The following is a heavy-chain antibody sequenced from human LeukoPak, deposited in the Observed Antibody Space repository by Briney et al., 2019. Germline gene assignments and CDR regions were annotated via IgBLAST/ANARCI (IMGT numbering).Heavy chain of an antibody. D-gene: IGHD3-9*01. CDR3: AKDTKSLVITLDY. J-gene: IGHJ4*02. CDR2: ISGSGGST. V-gene: IGHV3-23*01. Sequence: PGRSLRLSCAASGFTFSSYAMSWVRQAPGKGLEWVSAISGSGGSTYYADSVKGRFTISRDNSKNPLYLQMNSLRAEETAVYYCAKDTKSLVITLDYWGQGTLVTVSS. CDR1: GFTFSSYA.